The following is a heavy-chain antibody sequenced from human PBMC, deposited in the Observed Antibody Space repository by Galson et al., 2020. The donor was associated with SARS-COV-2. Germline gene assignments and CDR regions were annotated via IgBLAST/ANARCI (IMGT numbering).Heavy chain of an antibody. Sequence: SETLSLTCTVSGASISSGDYYWTWIRQPPGKGLEWIGYIHYSGNTYYNPSLKSRLMISLGTSKNQFSLNLNSVTAADTAVYFCARDRGVDQLPLWYFDLWGRGTLVTVFS. J-gene: IGHJ2*01. CDR3: ARDRGVDQLPLWYFDL. CDR2: IHYSGNT. V-gene: IGHV4-30-4*01. CDR1: GASISSGDYY. D-gene: IGHD2-2*01.